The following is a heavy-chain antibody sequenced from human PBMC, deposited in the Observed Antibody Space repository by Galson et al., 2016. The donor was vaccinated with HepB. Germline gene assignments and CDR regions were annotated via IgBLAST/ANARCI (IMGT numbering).Heavy chain of an antibody. CDR1: GGPSGPYY. CDR3: AVDYDQVAFDM. Sequence: SETLSLTCAVYGGPSGPYYWNWIRQSPGKGLEWIGELNHTGSTNYNPSLTSRVTISADTSKNHFSLKLNSVTAADTAVYYCAVDYDQVAFDMWGQGTKVTVSS. J-gene: IGHJ3*02. D-gene: IGHD3-16*01. CDR2: LNHTGST. V-gene: IGHV4-34*01.